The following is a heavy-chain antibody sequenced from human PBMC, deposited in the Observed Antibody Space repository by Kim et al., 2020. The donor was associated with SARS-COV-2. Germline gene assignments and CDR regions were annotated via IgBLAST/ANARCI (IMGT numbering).Heavy chain of an antibody. Sequence: SQTLSLTCAISGDSVSSDSVVWNWIRQSPSRGLEWLGRTYYRSKWYMDYAVSVKSRITINPNTTNNQFSLQLTSVTPEDTAVYYCARDMTRGSDYTGLDYWGQGTLVTVSS. V-gene: IGHV6-1*01. CDR2: TYYRSKWYM. D-gene: IGHD4-4*01. CDR1: GDSVSSDSVV. CDR3: ARDMTRGSDYTGLDY. J-gene: IGHJ4*02.